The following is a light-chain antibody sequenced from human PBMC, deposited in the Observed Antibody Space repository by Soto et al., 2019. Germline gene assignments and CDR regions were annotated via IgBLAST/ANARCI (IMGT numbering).Light chain of an antibody. J-gene: IGLJ2*01. V-gene: IGLV3-21*04. CDR1: NIGSKS. CDR3: QVWDTSSDHVI. Sequence: SSELTQPPSVSVAPGKTATVTCGGNNIGSKSVHWYQQKPGQAPILVIYSDTDRPSGIPERLSGSNSGNTATLTISRVEAGDEADYYCQVWDTSSDHVIFGGGTKLTVL. CDR2: SDT.